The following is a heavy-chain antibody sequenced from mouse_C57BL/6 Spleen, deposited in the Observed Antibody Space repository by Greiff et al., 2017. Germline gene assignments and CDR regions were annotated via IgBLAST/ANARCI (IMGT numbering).Heavy chain of an antibody. CDR1: GYTFTGYW. CDR2: ILPGSGST. CDR3: ARGGFEGNYDD. D-gene: IGHD2-1*01. Sequence: QVQLQQSGAELMKPGASVKLSCKATGYTFTGYWIEWVKQRSGHGLEWIGAILPGSGSTNYTEKFKGKSTFTSDTSSNTAYMQLSSLTTEDSAIYYCARGGFEGNYDDWGQGTTLTVSS. V-gene: IGHV1-9*01. J-gene: IGHJ2*01.